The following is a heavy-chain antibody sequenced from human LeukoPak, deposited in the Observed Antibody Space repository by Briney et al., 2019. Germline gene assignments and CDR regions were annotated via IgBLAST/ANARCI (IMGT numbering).Heavy chain of an antibody. J-gene: IGHJ6*03. V-gene: IGHV1-2*02. CDR2: INPNSGGT. Sequence: ASVKVSYKASGCTFTGYYMHWVRQAPGQGLEWMGWINPNSGGTNYAQKFQGRVTMTRDTSISTAYMELSRLRSDDTAVYYCARLSGAGFSYYYYMDVWGKGTTVTVSS. CDR3: ARLSGAGFSYYYYMDV. D-gene: IGHD3-10*01. CDR1: GCTFTGYY.